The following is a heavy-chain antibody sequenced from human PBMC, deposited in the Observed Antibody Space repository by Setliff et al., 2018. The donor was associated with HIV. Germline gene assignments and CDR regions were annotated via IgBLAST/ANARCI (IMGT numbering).Heavy chain of an antibody. D-gene: IGHD1-26*01. Sequence: GGSLRLSCAASGFTFDNVYMNWVRQPPGKGPEWVSSISKNSFSIYYTDSVKGRFTVSRDNSRDTLYLQMNSLRAEDTAVYYCATGRLRATSPFDNWGQGTLVTVSS. V-gene: IGHV3-23*01. J-gene: IGHJ4*02. CDR1: GFTFDNVY. CDR3: ATGRLRATSPFDN. CDR2: ISKNSFSI.